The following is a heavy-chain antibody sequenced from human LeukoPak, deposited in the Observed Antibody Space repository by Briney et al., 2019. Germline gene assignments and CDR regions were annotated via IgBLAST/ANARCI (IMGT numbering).Heavy chain of an antibody. Sequence: PGGSLRLSCAASGFTVSSNYMSWVRQAPGKGLEWVSVIYSGGSTYYADSVKGRFTISRDNSKNTLYLQMNSLRAEDTAVYYCAREASGSGYDWEGTHNWFDPWGQGTLVTVSS. D-gene: IGHD5-12*01. J-gene: IGHJ5*02. CDR3: AREASGSGYDWEGTHNWFDP. V-gene: IGHV3-66*01. CDR1: GFTVSSNY. CDR2: IYSGGST.